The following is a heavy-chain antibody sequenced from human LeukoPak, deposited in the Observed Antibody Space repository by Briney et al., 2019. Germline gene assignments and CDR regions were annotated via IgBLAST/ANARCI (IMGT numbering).Heavy chain of an antibody. V-gene: IGHV3-53*01. J-gene: IGHJ6*03. CDR2: IYSGGNT. CDR3: ARDPYNGYYGDDYYYYMDV. CDR1: GFTVSSNS. Sequence: GGSLRLSCTVSGFTVSSNSMSWVRQAPGKGLEWVSFIYSGGNTHYSDSVKGRFTISRDNSKNTLYLQMNSLRAEDTAVYYCARDPYNGYYGDDYYYYMDVWGKGTTVTISS. D-gene: IGHD4-17*01.